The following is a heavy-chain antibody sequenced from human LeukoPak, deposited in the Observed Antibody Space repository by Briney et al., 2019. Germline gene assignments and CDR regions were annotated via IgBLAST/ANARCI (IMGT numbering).Heavy chain of an antibody. CDR3: GRSAWLWASDYYYYMDV. D-gene: IGHD3-22*01. V-gene: IGHV3-7*01. CDR1: GFTFSSYW. Sequence: GGSLRLSCAASGFTFSSYWMSWVRQAPGKGLEWVANIKQDGSEKYYVDSVKGRFTISRDNAKNSLYLPMNSLRAEDTAVYYCGRSAWLWASDYYYYMDVWGKGTTVTVSS. CDR2: IKQDGSEK. J-gene: IGHJ6*03.